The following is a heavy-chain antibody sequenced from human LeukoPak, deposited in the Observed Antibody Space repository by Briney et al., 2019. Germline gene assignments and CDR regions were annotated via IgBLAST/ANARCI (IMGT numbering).Heavy chain of an antibody. CDR1: GYTFTSYG. CDR2: ISAYNGNT. D-gene: IGHD6-6*01. V-gene: IGHV1-18*01. Sequence: ASVKVSCKASGYTFTSYGISWVRQAPGQGLEWMGWISAYNGNTNYAQKLQGRVTMTTDTSTSTAYMELRSQRSDDTAVYYCARERLAARPEALGDYWGQGTLVTVSS. CDR3: ARERLAARPEALGDY. J-gene: IGHJ4*02.